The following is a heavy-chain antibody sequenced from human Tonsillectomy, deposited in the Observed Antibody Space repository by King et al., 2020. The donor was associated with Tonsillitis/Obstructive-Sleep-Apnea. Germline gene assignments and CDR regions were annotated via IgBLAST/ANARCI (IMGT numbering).Heavy chain of an antibody. CDR2: IYYSGST. CDR1: GGSMSSFY. D-gene: IGHD3-22*01. CDR3: ARLNTDYYDSNRYYYGNLDY. Sequence: VQLQESGPGLVKPSETLSLTCTVSGGSMSSFYWSWIRQPPGKGLEWIGYIYYSGSTNYNPSLKSRVTMSLDTSKNQFSLKLSSVTAADTTVYYCARLNTDYYDSNRYYYGNLDYWGQGALVTVSA. J-gene: IGHJ4*02. V-gene: IGHV4-59*08.